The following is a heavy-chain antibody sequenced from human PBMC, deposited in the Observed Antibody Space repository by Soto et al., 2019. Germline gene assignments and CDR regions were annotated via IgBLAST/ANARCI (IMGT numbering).Heavy chain of an antibody. D-gene: IGHD5-12*01. J-gene: IGHJ6*02. Sequence: QVQLVQSGAEVKKPGSSVKVSCKASGGTFSSYAISWVRQAPGQGLEWMGGIIPIFGTANYAQKFRGRVTITADESTSTAYMELSSLRSEDTAVYYCARGSGYDRAYYYYYGMDVWGQGTTVTVSS. CDR1: GGTFSSYA. CDR3: ARGSGYDRAYYYYYGMDV. CDR2: IIPIFGTA. V-gene: IGHV1-69*01.